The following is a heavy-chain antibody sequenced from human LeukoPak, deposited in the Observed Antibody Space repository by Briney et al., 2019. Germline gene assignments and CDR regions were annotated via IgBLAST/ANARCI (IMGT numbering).Heavy chain of an antibody. CDR2: IYYSGST. J-gene: IGHJ4*02. CDR3: ARGPRGAPSVDY. Sequence: SETLSLTCTVSGGSISSYYWSWIRQPPGKGLEWIGYIYYSGSTNYNPSLKSRVTISVDTSKNQFSLKLSSVTAADTAVYYCARGPRGAPSVDYWGQGTLVTVSS. V-gene: IGHV4-59*08. D-gene: IGHD3-10*01. CDR1: GGSISSYY.